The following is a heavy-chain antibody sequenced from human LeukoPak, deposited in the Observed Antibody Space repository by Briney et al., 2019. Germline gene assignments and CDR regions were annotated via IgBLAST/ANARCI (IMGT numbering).Heavy chain of an antibody. CDR1: GFTFSNYW. V-gene: IGHV3-30*02. D-gene: IGHD4-17*01. CDR3: TKSYSDYYFYYYMDV. Sequence: GGSLRLSSAASGFTFSNYWMHWVRQAPGKGLEWVAFLRYDGSNKYYADSVKGRFTISIDNSKNTLYLQMNSLRTEDTAVYYCTKSYSDYYFYYYMDVWGKGTTVTISS. CDR2: LRYDGSNK. J-gene: IGHJ6*03.